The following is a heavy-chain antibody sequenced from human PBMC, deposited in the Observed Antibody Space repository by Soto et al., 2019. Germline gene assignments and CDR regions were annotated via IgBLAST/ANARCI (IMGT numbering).Heavy chain of an antibody. D-gene: IGHD3-9*01. V-gene: IGHV3-66*01. Sequence: EVQLVESGGGLVQPGGSLRLSCAASGFTVSSNYMSWVRQAPGKGLEWVSVIYSGGSTYYADSVKGRFTISRDNSKNTLYLKMTSLRAEDTAVYYCASEGAPTYYDILTGYGTPYYYYGMDVWGQGTTVTVSS. CDR3: ASEGAPTYYDILTGYGTPYYYYGMDV. CDR1: GFTVSSNY. J-gene: IGHJ6*02. CDR2: IYSGGST.